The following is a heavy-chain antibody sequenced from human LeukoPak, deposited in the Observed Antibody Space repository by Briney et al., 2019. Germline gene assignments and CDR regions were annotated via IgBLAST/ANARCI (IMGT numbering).Heavy chain of an antibody. CDR1: GDSISSDNYY. Sequence: SETLSLTCTVSGDSISSDNYYWNWIRQPPGKGLEWIGYIYYSGSTYYNPSLKSRITISVGTSKNQFSLKLSSVTAADTAVYYCARAYGDYANFDYWGQGTLVTVSS. CDR2: IYYSGST. D-gene: IGHD4-17*01. V-gene: IGHV4-30-4*02. J-gene: IGHJ4*02. CDR3: ARAYGDYANFDY.